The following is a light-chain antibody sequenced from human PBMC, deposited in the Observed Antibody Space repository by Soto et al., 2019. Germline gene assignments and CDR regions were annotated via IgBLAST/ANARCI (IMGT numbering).Light chain of an antibody. J-gene: IGKJ1*01. CDR3: QLYGSSPWT. CDR1: QSVSHRY. Sequence: ESVLTQSPGTLSLSPGEIATLSCRASQSVSHRYLAWYQQEPGQAPRLLIHGVSTRATGIPDRFSGSESGPDFTLTISRLEPEDFAVYYCQLYGSSPWTFGQGTKVEIK. CDR2: GVS. V-gene: IGKV3-20*01.